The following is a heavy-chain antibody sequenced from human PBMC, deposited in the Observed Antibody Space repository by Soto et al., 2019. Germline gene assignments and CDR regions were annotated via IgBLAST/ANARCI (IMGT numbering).Heavy chain of an antibody. CDR3: ASGIAARPDYYYGMDF. J-gene: IGHJ6*02. V-gene: IGHV3-21*01. CDR1: GFTLSSNS. D-gene: IGHD6-6*01. Sequence: PGGSLRLSCVASGFTLSSNSMNWGSQAPWKGLEWVSSISSSSSYIYYADSVKGRFTISRDNAKNSLYLQMNSLRAEDTAVYYCASGIAARPDYYYGMDFWGQGTTVTVAS. CDR2: ISSSSSYI.